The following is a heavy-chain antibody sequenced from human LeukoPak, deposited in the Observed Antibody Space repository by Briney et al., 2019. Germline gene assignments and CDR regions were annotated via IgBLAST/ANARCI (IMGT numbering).Heavy chain of an antibody. D-gene: IGHD3-22*01. V-gene: IGHV1-8*01. J-gene: IGHJ4*02. Sequence: ASVKVSCKASGDTFTSYGINWVRQATGQGLEWVGWMNPNSGNTGYTHKFQGRVTMTTNTSISTAYMELSSLRSEDTAVYYCARWPYDSSGYPFDYWGQGTLVTVSS. CDR1: GDTFTSYG. CDR3: ARWPYDSSGYPFDY. CDR2: MNPNSGNT.